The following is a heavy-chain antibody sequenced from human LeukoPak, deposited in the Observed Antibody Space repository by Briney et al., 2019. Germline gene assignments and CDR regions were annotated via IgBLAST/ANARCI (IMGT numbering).Heavy chain of an antibody. J-gene: IGHJ4*02. D-gene: IGHD3-10*01. V-gene: IGHV3-66*01. Sequence: HPGGSLRLSCAASGFTFSNAWMSWVRQAPGKGLEWVSVIYSGGSTYYADSVKGRFTISRDNSKNTLYLQMNSLRAEDTAVYYCARAGTVLLWFGPFDYWGQGTLVTVSS. CDR3: ARAGTVLLWFGPFDY. CDR1: GFTFSNAW. CDR2: IYSGGST.